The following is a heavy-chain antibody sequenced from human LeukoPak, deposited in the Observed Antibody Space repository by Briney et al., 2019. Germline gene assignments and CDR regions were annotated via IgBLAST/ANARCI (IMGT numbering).Heavy chain of an antibody. J-gene: IGHJ6*03. CDR3: ARSGRKVRGVIIFPYYYYMDV. V-gene: IGHV1-69*05. Sequence: SVKVSCKASGGTFSSYAISWVRQAPGQGLEWMGGIIPIFGTANYAQKFQGRVTITTDESTSTAYMELSSLRSEDTAVYYCARSGRKVRGVIIFPYYYYMDVWGKGTTVTVSS. D-gene: IGHD3-10*01. CDR1: GGTFSSYA. CDR2: IIPIFGTA.